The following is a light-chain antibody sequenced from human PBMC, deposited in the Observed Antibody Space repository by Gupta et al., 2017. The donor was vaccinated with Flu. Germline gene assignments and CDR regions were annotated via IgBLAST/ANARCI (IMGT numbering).Light chain of an antibody. CDR1: QSISSW. Sequence: EIQMTQSPSNLSASVGDRVTITCRASQSISSWLAWYQQKPGRVPDLLIYKASALHTGVPSRFSGSGSGTEFTLTISSLQADDFATYYCQQYNTYSWTFGQGTKVEI. V-gene: IGKV1-5*03. CDR3: QQYNTYSWT. CDR2: KAS. J-gene: IGKJ1*01.